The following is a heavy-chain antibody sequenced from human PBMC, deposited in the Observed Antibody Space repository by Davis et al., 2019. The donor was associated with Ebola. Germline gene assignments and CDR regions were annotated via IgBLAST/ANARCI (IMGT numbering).Heavy chain of an antibody. CDR3: VRDPALVVTGGGWFFGL. CDR1: GFTFSSNS. J-gene: IGHJ2*01. Sequence: GESLKISCEASGFTFSSNSMNWVRQAPGKGLEWVSFISSSSNYIYYADSVKGRFTVSRDNAKNSLYLQMNSLRAEDTAVYYCVRDPALVVTGGGWFFGLWGRGTLVTVSS. D-gene: IGHD2-21*02. V-gene: IGHV3-21*01. CDR2: ISSSSNYI.